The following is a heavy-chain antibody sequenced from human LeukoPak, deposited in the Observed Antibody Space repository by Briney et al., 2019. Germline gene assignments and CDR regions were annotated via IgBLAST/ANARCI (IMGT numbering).Heavy chain of an antibody. J-gene: IGHJ4*02. Sequence: SQTLSLTCTVSGGSISSGNYYWSWIRQHPGKGLEWIGYMYYRGSTYYNPSLKSRVTISVDTSKNQFPLKLSSVTAADTAVYYCARSYGYGTNFDYWGQGTLVTVSS. CDR1: GGSISSGNYY. V-gene: IGHV4-31*03. CDR2: MYYRGST. CDR3: ARSYGYGTNFDY. D-gene: IGHD5-18*01.